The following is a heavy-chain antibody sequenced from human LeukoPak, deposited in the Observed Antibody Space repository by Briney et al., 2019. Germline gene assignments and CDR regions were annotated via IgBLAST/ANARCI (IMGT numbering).Heavy chain of an antibody. Sequence: GGSLRLSCAASGFTFSSYAMHWVRQAPGKGLEWVAVISYDGSNKYYADSVKGRFTISRDNSKNTLYLQLNSLRAEDTALYYCARDQNSRYFDYWGQGTLVTVSS. D-gene: IGHD4-23*01. J-gene: IGHJ4*02. V-gene: IGHV3-30-3*01. CDR2: ISYDGSNK. CDR3: ARDQNSRYFDY. CDR1: GFTFSSYA.